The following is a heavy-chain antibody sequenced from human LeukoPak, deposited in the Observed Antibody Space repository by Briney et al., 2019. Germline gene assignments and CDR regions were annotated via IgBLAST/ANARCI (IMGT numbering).Heavy chain of an antibody. Sequence: VSVKVSCKASGYTFTSYYMHWVRQAPGQGLEWMGIINPSGGSTSYAQKFQGRVTMTRDTSTSTVYMELSSLRSEDTAVYYCARNGEQWLVRSTVDYWGQGTLVTVSS. J-gene: IGHJ4*02. CDR3: ARNGEQWLVRSTVDY. D-gene: IGHD6-19*01. CDR2: INPSGGST. V-gene: IGHV1-46*01. CDR1: GYTFTSYY.